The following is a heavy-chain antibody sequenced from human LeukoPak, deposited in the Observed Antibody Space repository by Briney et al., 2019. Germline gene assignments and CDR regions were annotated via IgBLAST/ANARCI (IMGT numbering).Heavy chain of an antibody. CDR2: ISGRGVTT. Sequence: GGSLRLSCAASGFTFSTYALSWVRQAPGKGLEWVSTISGRGVTTYYADSVKGRFTISRDNSKNTLYLQMNSLRAEDTAVYYCARGDYYDSSGPYGMDVWGQGTTVTVSS. CDR1: GFTFSTYA. CDR3: ARGDYYDSSGPYGMDV. V-gene: IGHV3-23*01. J-gene: IGHJ6*02. D-gene: IGHD3-22*01.